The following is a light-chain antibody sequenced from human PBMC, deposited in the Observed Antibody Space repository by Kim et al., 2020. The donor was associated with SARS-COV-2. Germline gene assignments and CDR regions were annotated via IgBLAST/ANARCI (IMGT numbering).Light chain of an antibody. CDR1: QGISDW. CDR2: AAS. Sequence: DIQMTQSPSTLSASVGDRVTITCRASQGISDWLAWYQQKPGKAPKLLIYAASTLESGVPSRFSGSGSGTEFTLTISSLQPDDFATYYCQQYDNYGTFGQGTKV. CDR3: QQYDNYGT. J-gene: IGKJ1*01. V-gene: IGKV1-5*03.